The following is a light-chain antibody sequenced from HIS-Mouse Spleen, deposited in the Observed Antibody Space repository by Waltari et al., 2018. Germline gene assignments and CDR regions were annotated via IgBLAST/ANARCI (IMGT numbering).Light chain of an antibody. CDR1: SSNIGRNT. CDR2: SNN. Sequence: TISCSGSSSNIGRNTVNWYQQLPGTAPKLLIYSNNQRPSGVPDRFSGSKSGTSASLAISGLQSEDEADYYCAAWDDSLNGRVFGGGTKLTVL. V-gene: IGLV1-44*01. J-gene: IGLJ3*02. CDR3: AAWDDSLNGRV.